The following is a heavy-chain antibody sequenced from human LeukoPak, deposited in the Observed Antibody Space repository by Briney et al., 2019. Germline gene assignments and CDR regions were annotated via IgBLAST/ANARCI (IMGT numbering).Heavy chain of an antibody. Sequence: SQTLSLTCTVSGGSISSGDYYWSWIRQPPGKGLEWIGYIYYSGSTYYNPSLKSRVTISVDTSKNQFSLKLSSVTAADTALYYCARLQSSWFSDYWGQGTLVTVSS. CDR2: IYYSGST. V-gene: IGHV4-30-4*01. CDR3: ARLQSSWFSDY. CDR1: GGSISSGDYY. D-gene: IGHD6-13*01. J-gene: IGHJ4*02.